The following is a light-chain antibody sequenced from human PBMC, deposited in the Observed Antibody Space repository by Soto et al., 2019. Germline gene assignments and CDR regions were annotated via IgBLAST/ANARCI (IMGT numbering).Light chain of an antibody. CDR1: QSVGTS. CDR2: GAS. CDR3: QQYGSSLT. J-gene: IGKJ4*01. V-gene: IGKV3-20*01. Sequence: EIVLTQSPVTLSLSPGERGTLSCRASQSVGTSLAWYQQKPGQAPRLLIYGASSRATGIPDRFSGSGSGTDFTLTISRLEPEDFAVYYCQQYGSSLTFGGGTKVDIK.